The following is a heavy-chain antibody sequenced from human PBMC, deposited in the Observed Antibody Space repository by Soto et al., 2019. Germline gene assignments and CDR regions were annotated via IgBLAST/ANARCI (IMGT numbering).Heavy chain of an antibody. CDR3: ARAGSGWYTPNNWFDP. CDR1: GGSISSYY. Sequence: SETLSLTCTVSGGSISSYYWSWIRQPPGKGLEWIGYIYYSGSTNYNPSLKSRVTISVDTSKNQFSLKLSSVTAADTAVYYCARAGSGWYTPNNWFDPWGQGTLVTVS. CDR2: IYYSGST. V-gene: IGHV4-59*01. J-gene: IGHJ5*02. D-gene: IGHD6-19*01.